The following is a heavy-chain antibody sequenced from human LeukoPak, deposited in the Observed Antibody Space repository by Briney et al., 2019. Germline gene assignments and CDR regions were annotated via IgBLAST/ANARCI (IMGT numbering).Heavy chain of an antibody. V-gene: IGHV1-69*05. CDR1: GYTFTGYY. CDR3: AGWGGDRWGFDY. J-gene: IGHJ4*02. Sequence: SVKVSCKASGYTFTGYYMHWVRQAPGQGLEWMGGIIPIFGTANYAQKFQGRVTITTDESTSTAYMELSSLRSEDTAVYYCAGWGGDRWGFDYWGQGTLVTVSS. CDR2: IIPIFGTA. D-gene: IGHD3-10*01.